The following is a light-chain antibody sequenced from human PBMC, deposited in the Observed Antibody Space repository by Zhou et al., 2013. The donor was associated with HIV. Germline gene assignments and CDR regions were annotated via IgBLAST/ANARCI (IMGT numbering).Light chain of an antibody. J-gene: IGLJ2*01. V-gene: IGLV2-14*01. Sequence: QSALTQPASVSGSPGQSITISCTGTSSDIGAYNYVYWYQQRPGKAPKLMIYDVNNRPSGVSNRFSGSKSGNTASLTISGLQVEDEADYYCSSYTRINTVTFGGGTKVTV. CDR2: DVN. CDR3: SSYTRINTVT. CDR1: SSDIGAYNY.